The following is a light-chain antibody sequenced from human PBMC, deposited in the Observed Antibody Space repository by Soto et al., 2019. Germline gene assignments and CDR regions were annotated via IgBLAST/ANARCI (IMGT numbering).Light chain of an antibody. J-gene: IGLJ2*01. CDR3: GTWDSSLSSAI. CDR1: RSNIANNY. Sequence: QAVVTQPPSVSAAPGQKVTISCSGSRSNIANNYVSWYQQLPGTAPKLLIYDNNKRPSGIPDRFSGSKSGTSATLGITGLQTGDEADYYCGTWDSSLSSAIFGGGTKVTVL. V-gene: IGLV1-51*01. CDR2: DNN.